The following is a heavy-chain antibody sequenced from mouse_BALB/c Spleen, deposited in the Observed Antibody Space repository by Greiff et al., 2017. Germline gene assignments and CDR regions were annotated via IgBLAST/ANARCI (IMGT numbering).Heavy chain of an antibody. D-gene: IGHD2-4*01. CDR2: IWSGGST. Sequence: QVQLKESGPGLVQPSQSLSITCTVSGFSLTSYGVHWVRQSPGKGLEWLGVIWSGGSTDYNAAFISRLSISKDNSKSQVFFKMNSLQADDTAIYYCAPGTMITTNAMDYWGQGTSVTVSS. CDR3: APGTMITTNAMDY. V-gene: IGHV2-4-1*01. J-gene: IGHJ4*01. CDR1: GFSLTSYG.